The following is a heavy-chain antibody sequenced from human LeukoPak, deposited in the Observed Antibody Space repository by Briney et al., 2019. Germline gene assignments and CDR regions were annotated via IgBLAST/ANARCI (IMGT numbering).Heavy chain of an antibody. CDR3: ASGGDYGDYGGY. Sequence: SVKVSCKASGGTFSSYAISWVRQAPGQGLEWMGGIIPIFGTANYAQKFQGRVTITTDESTSTAYMGLSSLRSEDTAVYYCASGGDYGDYGGYWGQGTLVTVSS. J-gene: IGHJ4*02. CDR1: GGTFSSYA. D-gene: IGHD4-17*01. CDR2: IIPIFGTA. V-gene: IGHV1-69*05.